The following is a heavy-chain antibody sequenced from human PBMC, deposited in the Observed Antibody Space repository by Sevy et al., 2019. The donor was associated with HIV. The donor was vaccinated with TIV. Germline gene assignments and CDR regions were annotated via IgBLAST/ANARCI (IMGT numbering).Heavy chain of an antibody. V-gene: IGHV3-11*01. D-gene: IGHD3-9*01. CDR2: ISSSGSTI. Sequence: GGSLRLSCAASGFTFSDYYMSWIRQAPGKGLEWVSYISSSGSTIYYADSVKGRFTISRDNAKNSLYLQMNSLRAEDTAAYYCARGRNILTGYYRQPDYWGQGTLVTVSS. CDR3: ARGRNILTGYYRQPDY. J-gene: IGHJ4*02. CDR1: GFTFSDYY.